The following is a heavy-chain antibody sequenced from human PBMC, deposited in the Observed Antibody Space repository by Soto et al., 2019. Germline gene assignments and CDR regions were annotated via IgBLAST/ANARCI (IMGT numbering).Heavy chain of an antibody. Sequence: ASVKVSCKASGYTFSRYAMHWVRQAPGQRLEWMGWISSGKGNTKYSQKFQGRVTITRDTSASTAYMELSSLRSEDTAVYYCARDSYYGSGSYNYIDLWGQGIQVTVSS. D-gene: IGHD3-10*01. CDR2: ISSGKGNT. J-gene: IGHJ4*02. CDR1: GYTFSRYA. V-gene: IGHV1-3*04. CDR3: ARDSYYGSGSYNYIDL.